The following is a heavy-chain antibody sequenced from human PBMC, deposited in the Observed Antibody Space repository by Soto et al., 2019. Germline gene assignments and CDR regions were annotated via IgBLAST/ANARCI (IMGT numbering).Heavy chain of an antibody. J-gene: IGHJ4*02. V-gene: IGHV1-3*01. CDR1: GYTFTSYA. Sequence: ASVKGSCKASGYTFTSYARHWLRQTPGQRLEWMGWINAGNGNTKYSQKFQGRVTITRDTSASTAYMELSSLRSEDTAVYYCLTVGDYFDYWGQGTLVTVSS. CDR3: LTVGDYFDY. D-gene: IGHD1-26*01. CDR2: INAGNGNT.